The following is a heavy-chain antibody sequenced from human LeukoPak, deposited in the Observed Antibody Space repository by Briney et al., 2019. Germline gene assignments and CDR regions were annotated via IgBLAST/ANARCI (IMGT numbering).Heavy chain of an antibody. CDR3: ARGGSGWYPSGFDP. CDR2: IYTSGTT. Sequence: SETLSLTCTVSGGPISSYYWSWIRQPAGKGLEWIGRIYTSGTTNYNPSLKSRVTMSVDTSKNQFSLKLSSVTAADTAVNYCARGGSGWYPSGFDPWGQGTLVTVSS. V-gene: IGHV4-4*07. CDR1: GGPISSYY. J-gene: IGHJ5*02. D-gene: IGHD6-19*01.